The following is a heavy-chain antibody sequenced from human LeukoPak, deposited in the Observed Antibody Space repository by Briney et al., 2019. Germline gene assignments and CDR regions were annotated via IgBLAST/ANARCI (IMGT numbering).Heavy chain of an antibody. J-gene: IGHJ6*02. CDR2: INHSGST. Sequence: SETLSLTCAVYGGSFSGYYWSWIRQPPGKGLEWIGEINHSGSTNYNPSLKSRVTISVDTSKNQFSLKLSSVTAADTAVYYCARQRSIGYCSGGSCHSGPSYYYGMDVWGQGTTVTVSS. D-gene: IGHD2-15*01. CDR3: ARQRSIGYCSGGSCHSGPSYYYGMDV. CDR1: GGSFSGYY. V-gene: IGHV4-34*01.